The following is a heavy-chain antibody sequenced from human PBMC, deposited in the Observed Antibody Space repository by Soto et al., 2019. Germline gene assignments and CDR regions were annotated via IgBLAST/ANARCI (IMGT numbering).Heavy chain of an antibody. D-gene: IGHD1-26*01. Sequence: EVPLLESGGGLVQPGGSLRLSCAASGFTFSSYAMRWVRQAPVKGLEWVSAISGSGGSTYYADSVKGRFTISRENSNNTLYLQMNSLRAEDTAVYYCARRGSGSYYDYWGQGTLVTVSS. CDR2: ISGSGGST. V-gene: IGHV3-23*01. J-gene: IGHJ4*02. CDR3: ARRGSGSYYDY. CDR1: GFTFSSYA.